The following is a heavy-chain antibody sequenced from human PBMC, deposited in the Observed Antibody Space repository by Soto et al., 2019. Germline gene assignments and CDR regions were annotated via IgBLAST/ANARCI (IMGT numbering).Heavy chain of an antibody. CDR3: TTDGPTIFGVVRQRYYYYYYMDV. J-gene: IGHJ6*03. CDR2: IKSKTDGGTT. V-gene: IGHV3-15*01. Sequence: GGSLRLSCAASGFTFSNAWMSWVRQAPGKGLEWVGRIKSKTDGGTTDYAAPVKGRFTISRDDSKNTLYLQMNSLKTEDTAVYYCTTDGPTIFGVVRQRYYYYYYMDVWGKGTTVTVSS. CDR1: GFTFSNAW. D-gene: IGHD3-3*01.